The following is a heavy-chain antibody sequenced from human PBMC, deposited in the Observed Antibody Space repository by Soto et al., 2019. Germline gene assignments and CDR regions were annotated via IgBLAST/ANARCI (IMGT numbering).Heavy chain of an antibody. CDR1: LFKFIDYW. D-gene: IGHD3-16*02. V-gene: IGHV3-7*01. Sequence: GVSLILSFAASLFKFIDYWMIWVLQSPGKGLEWVVNIKHDTSEAHYADSVKGGFTISRDNIKNFLFLQMNGLRSDDTASYYCARDGLLFSGPYRPSRFDYWGLGTLVTVSS. CDR3: ARDGLLFSGPYRPSRFDY. CDR2: IKHDTSEA. J-gene: IGHJ4*02.